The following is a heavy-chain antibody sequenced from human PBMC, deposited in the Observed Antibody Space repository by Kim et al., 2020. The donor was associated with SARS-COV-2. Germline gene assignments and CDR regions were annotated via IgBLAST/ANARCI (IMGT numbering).Heavy chain of an antibody. Sequence: GGSLRLSCAASGFTFSSYWMSWVRQAPGKGLEWVANIKQDGSEKYYVDSVKGRLTISRDNAKNSLYLQMNSLRAEDTAVYYCAGGLGVVYENALGYWGQGALVTVSS. V-gene: IGHV3-7*04. CDR2: IKQDGSEK. CDR1: GFTFSSYW. D-gene: IGHD2-8*02. CDR3: AGGLGVVYENALGY. J-gene: IGHJ4*02.